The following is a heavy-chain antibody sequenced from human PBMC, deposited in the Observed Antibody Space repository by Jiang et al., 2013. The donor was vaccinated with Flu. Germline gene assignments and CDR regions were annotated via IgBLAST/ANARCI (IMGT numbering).Heavy chain of an antibody. J-gene: IGHJ4*02. D-gene: IGHD3-10*01. CDR2: IYYSGST. V-gene: IGHV4-39*01. CDR3: ARHFNYGSGSYYLDY. Sequence: CTVSGGSISSSSYYWGWIRQPPGKGLEWIGSIYYSGSTYYNPSLQSRVTVSIDTSRNQFSLKLSSVTAADTAVYYCARHFNYGSGSYYLDYWGQGTLATVSS. CDR1: GGSISSSSYY.